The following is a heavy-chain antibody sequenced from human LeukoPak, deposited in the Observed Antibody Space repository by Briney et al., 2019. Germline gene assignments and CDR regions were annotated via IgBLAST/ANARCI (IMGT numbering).Heavy chain of an antibody. Sequence: GGSLRLSCAASGXTFSSYAMSWVRQAPGKGLEWVSGTSGSGRSIHYADSVKGRFTISRDNSKNTLYLQMNSLRAEDTAVYYCASSAGALIDCWGQGTLVIVSS. J-gene: IGHJ4*02. CDR1: GXTFSSYA. CDR3: ASSAGALIDC. V-gene: IGHV3-23*01. D-gene: IGHD6-19*01. CDR2: TSGSGRSI.